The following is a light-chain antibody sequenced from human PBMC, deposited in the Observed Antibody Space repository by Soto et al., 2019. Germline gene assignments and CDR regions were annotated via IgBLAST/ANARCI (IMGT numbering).Light chain of an antibody. Sequence: EIVMTQSPVTLSLSPGDTATLSSRASQTITSNLAWYQQKPGQPPRLLIYGASTRATGIPARFSGSGSGTEFTLTITNLQSEDFAVYYCQQYSSWVTFGGGTQLEI. CDR2: GAS. CDR1: QTITSN. CDR3: QQYSSWVT. J-gene: IGKJ4*01. V-gene: IGKV3-15*01.